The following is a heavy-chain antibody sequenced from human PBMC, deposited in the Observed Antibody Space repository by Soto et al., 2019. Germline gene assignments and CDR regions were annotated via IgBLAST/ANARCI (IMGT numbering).Heavy chain of an antibody. V-gene: IGHV1-46*03. CDR2: INPSGGST. Sequence: QVQLVQSGAEVKKPGASVKVSCKASGYTFTSYYMHWVRQAPGQGLEWMGIINPSGGSTRYAQKFQGRVTMTRDTSTSTVYMELSSLRSEDTAVYYCTRAAPLGYCSGGSCSEFDYWGQGTLVTVSS. CDR3: TRAAPLGYCSGGSCSEFDY. CDR1: GYTFTSYY. J-gene: IGHJ4*02. D-gene: IGHD2-15*01.